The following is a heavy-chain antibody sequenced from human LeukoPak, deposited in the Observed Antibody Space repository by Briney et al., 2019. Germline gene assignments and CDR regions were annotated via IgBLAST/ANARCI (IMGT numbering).Heavy chain of an antibody. CDR2: INPNNGGT. CDR3: AKAGSGNSGGY. CDR1: GYTFTGYL. V-gene: IGHV1-2*02. D-gene: IGHD4-23*01. Sequence: ASVKVSCKSSGYTFTGYLMHWVRQAPGQGLEWMGWINPNNGGTNYAQHFQGRVTMTRDTSISTAYMELSRLGSDDTAIYYCAKAGSGNSGGYWGQGTLVTVSS. J-gene: IGHJ4*02.